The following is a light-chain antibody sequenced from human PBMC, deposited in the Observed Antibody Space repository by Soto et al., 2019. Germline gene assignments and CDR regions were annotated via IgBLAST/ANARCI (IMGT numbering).Light chain of an antibody. CDR2: DVS. J-gene: IGLJ2*01. CDR3: SSYTSSSTRV. V-gene: IGLV2-14*01. Sequence: QSALTQPASVSGSPGQSITISCTGTSSDVGGYNYVSWYQQHPGKAPKLMIYDVSNRPSGVSNRFSGSKSGNTASLTISGPQAEDEADYFCSSYTSSSTRVFGGRTKLTVL. CDR1: SSDVGGYNY.